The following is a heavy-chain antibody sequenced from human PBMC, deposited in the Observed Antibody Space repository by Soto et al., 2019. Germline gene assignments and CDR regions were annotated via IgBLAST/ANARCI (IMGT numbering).Heavy chain of an antibody. CDR3: AKDLEYCSGDSCSIKLTYVLGSDV. J-gene: IGHJ6*02. CDR2: ISGSGGST. D-gene: IGHD2-15*01. Sequence: GGSLRLSCAASGFTFSSYAMSWVRQAPGKGLEWVSGISGSGGSTYYADSVKGRFTISRDNSKNTLYVQMNSLRAEDTAVYYCAKDLEYCSGDSCSIKLTYVLGSDVWGHGTTVTVSS. CDR1: GFTFSSYA. V-gene: IGHV3-23*01.